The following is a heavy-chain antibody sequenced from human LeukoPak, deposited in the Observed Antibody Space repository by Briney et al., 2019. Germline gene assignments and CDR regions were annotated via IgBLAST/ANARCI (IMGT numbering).Heavy chain of an antibody. J-gene: IGHJ6*03. V-gene: IGHV4-59*11. Sequence: SETLSLTCTVSGGSTSSHYWSWIRQPPGKGLEWIGYIYYSGSTNYNPSLKSRVTISVDTSKNQFSLKLSSVTAADTAVYYCARGGAARPYYYYYMDVWGKGTTVTVSS. CDR2: IYYSGST. D-gene: IGHD6-6*01. CDR3: ARGGAARPYYYYYMDV. CDR1: GGSTSSHY.